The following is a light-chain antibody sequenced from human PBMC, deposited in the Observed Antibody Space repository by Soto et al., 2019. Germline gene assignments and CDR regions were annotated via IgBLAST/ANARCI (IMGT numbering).Light chain of an antibody. CDR1: SPNIGNNF. Sequence: QSALTQPPSVSAAPGQKVTISCSGSSPNIGNNFVSWYQQVPGTAPKLLIYDNTKRPSGIPDRFSGSKSGTSATLGITGLQTGDEANYYCGTWDSSLSAVIFGGGTKLTVL. CDR3: GTWDSSLSAVI. V-gene: IGLV1-51*01. J-gene: IGLJ2*01. CDR2: DNT.